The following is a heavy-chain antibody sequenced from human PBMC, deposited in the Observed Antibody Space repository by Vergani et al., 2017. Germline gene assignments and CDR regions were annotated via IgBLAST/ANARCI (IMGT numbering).Heavy chain of an antibody. J-gene: IGHJ6*03. V-gene: IGHV3-30*01. D-gene: IGHD3-22*01. CDR1: GFTFSSYA. CDR2: ISYDGSNK. Sequence: QVQLVESGGGVVQPGRSLRLSCAASGFTFSSYAMHWVRQAPGKGLEWVAVISYDGSNKYYADSVKGRFTISRDNSKNTLYLQMNSLRAEDTAVYYCARDLYYDSSESHYYYYXMDVWGKGTTVTVSS. CDR3: ARDLYYDSSESHYYYYXMDV.